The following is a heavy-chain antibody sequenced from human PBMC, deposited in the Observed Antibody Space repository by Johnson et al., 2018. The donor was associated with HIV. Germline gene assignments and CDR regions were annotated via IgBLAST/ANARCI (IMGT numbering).Heavy chain of an antibody. CDR3: AKDKKRVGATRGASDAFDI. J-gene: IGHJ3*02. Sequence: VQLVESGGGLVHPGGSLRLSCATSGFTFSSYWMSWVRQAPGKGLEWVGRIKSKTDGGTTDYAVPVKGRFTISRDDSKNTLYLQMNSLRAEDTALYYCAKDKKRVGATRGASDAFDIWGQGTMVTVSS. D-gene: IGHD1-26*01. CDR1: GFTFSSYW. CDR2: IKSKTDGGTT. V-gene: IGHV3-15*05.